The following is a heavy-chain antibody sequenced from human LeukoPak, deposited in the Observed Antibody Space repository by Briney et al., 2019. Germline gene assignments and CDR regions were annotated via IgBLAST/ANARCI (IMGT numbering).Heavy chain of an antibody. Sequence: GGSLRLSCAASGFTFSSYAMSWVRQAPGKGLVWVSSISGSGGDTYYADSVKGRFTISRDNSKNTLYLQMNSLRAEDTAVYYCAKDLYSSSWYYGLDVWGQGTTVTVS. CDR1: GFTFSSYA. D-gene: IGHD6-6*01. CDR2: ISGSGGDT. CDR3: AKDLYSSSWYYGLDV. V-gene: IGHV3-23*01. J-gene: IGHJ6*02.